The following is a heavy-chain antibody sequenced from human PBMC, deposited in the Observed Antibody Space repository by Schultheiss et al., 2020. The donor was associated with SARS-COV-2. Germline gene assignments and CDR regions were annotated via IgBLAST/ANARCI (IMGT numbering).Heavy chain of an antibody. CDR1: GYTFTGYY. Sequence: SVKVSCKASGYTFTGYYMHWVRQAPGQGLEWMGRIIPILGIANYAQKFQGRVTITADKSTSTAYMELSSLRSEDTAVYYCATTSARHPVLDYWGQGTLVTVSS. D-gene: IGHD6-6*01. V-gene: IGHV1-69*02. J-gene: IGHJ4*02. CDR2: IIPILGIA. CDR3: ATTSARHPVLDY.